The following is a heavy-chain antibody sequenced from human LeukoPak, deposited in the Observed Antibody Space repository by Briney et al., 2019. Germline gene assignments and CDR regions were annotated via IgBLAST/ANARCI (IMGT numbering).Heavy chain of an antibody. D-gene: IGHD3-10*01. J-gene: IGHJ6*04. CDR2: ISYDGSNK. CDR3: ARDYYGSGSYYNVPHYGMDV. V-gene: IGHV3-30*04. CDR1: GFTFSCYA. Sequence: GGSLRLSCAASGFTFSCYAMHWVRQAPGEGLEWGAIISYDGSNKYYADPVKGRFNISRDNSKNTLYLQMNSLRAEDTAVYYCARDYYGSGSYYNVPHYGMDVWGKGTTVTVSS.